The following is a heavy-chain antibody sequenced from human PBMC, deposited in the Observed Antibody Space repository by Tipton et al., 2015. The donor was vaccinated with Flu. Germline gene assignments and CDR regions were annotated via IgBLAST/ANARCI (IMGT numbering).Heavy chain of an antibody. Sequence: TLSLTCTVSGGSISSYYWSWIRQPPGKGLEWIGYIYYTGSTKYSPSLKSRVTMSVDMSKNQFSLKLSSVTAADTAVYYCARMGYCGGGSCYWDYWGQGTLVTVSS. CDR3: ARMGYCGGGSCYWDY. CDR1: GGSISSYY. CDR2: IYYTGST. J-gene: IGHJ4*02. V-gene: IGHV4-59*01. D-gene: IGHD2-15*01.